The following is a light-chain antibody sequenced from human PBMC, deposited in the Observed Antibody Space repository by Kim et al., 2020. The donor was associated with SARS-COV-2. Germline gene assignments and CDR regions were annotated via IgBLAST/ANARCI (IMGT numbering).Light chain of an antibody. Sequence: GKSITSSCTGTSSDVGGYNYVSWYQQNPGKVPKLMIYDVTKRPSGVSNRFSGSKSGNTASLTISGLQAEDEADYYCTSYTSSTTVVFGGGTQLTVL. J-gene: IGLJ3*02. CDR1: SSDVGGYNY. V-gene: IGLV2-14*04. CDR2: DVT. CDR3: TSYTSSTTVV.